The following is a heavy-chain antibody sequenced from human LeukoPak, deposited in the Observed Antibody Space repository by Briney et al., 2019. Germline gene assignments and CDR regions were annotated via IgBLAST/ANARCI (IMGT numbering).Heavy chain of an antibody. Sequence: PGGSLRLSCAASGFTFSSYVMHWVRQAPGKGLEWVAFIRYDGSNKYYADSVKGRFTISRDNSKNTLYLQMNSLRAEDTAVYYCAKPTYDILTGTGFDPWGQGTLVTVSS. D-gene: IGHD3-9*01. J-gene: IGHJ5*02. V-gene: IGHV3-30*02. CDR2: IRYDGSNK. CDR1: GFTFSSYV. CDR3: AKPTYDILTGTGFDP.